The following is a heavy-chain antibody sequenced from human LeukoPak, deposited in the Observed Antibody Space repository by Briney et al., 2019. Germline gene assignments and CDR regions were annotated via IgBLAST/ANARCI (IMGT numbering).Heavy chain of an antibody. J-gene: IGHJ4*02. CDR3: ARGGKDKYCSSMTCPFFDY. V-gene: IGHV3-23*01. D-gene: IGHD2-2*01. CDR2: ISGTGAGT. Sequence: GGSLRLSCAASGFTFSDYAMSWVRQGPGKGLEWVSAISGTGAGTYYADSVKGRFTISRDNAKNSLYLQMNSLRAEDTAVYYCARGGKDKYCSSMTCPFFDYWGQGTLVTVSS. CDR1: GFTFSDYA.